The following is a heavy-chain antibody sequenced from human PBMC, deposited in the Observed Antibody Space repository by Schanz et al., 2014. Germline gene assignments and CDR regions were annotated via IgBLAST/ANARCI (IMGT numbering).Heavy chain of an antibody. D-gene: IGHD2-8*02. Sequence: QVQLVQSGAEVKKPGASVKVSCQASGYTFTGYYMHWVRQAPGQGLEWMGQINPNSGATIYAQNFQGRVTMTRDTSISTAYMELSRLRFDDTAVYYCARGLVRYFAYWGQGTLVTVSS. CDR3: ARGLVRYFAY. CDR2: INPNSGAT. V-gene: IGHV1-2*06. CDR1: GYTFTGYY. J-gene: IGHJ4*02.